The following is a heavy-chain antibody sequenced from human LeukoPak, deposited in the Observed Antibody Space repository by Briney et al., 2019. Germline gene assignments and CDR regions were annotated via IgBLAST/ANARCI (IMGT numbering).Heavy chain of an antibody. V-gene: IGHV4-4*09. CDR2: IYTSGST. Sequence: PSETLSLTCTVSGGSISSYYWSWIRQPPGKGLEWIGYIYTSGSTNYNPSLKSRVTISVDTSKNQFSLKLSSVTAADTAVYYCARLSSSDIDYWGQGTLVTVSS. CDR1: GGSISSYY. CDR3: ARLSSSDIDY. J-gene: IGHJ4*02. D-gene: IGHD6-6*01.